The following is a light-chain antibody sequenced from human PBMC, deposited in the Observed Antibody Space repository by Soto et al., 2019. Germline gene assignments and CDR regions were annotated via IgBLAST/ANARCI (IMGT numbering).Light chain of an antibody. CDR1: SSDVGSYNL. J-gene: IGLJ2*01. CDR2: EGS. V-gene: IGLV2-23*03. Sequence: QSVLTQPATVSGSPGQSSTISCTGTSSDVGSYNLVSWYQHHPGKAPKLMIYEGSTRPSGVSNRFSGSKSGNTASLTISGLQAEDEADYYCCSYAGSSTFVVFGGGTKLTVL. CDR3: CSYAGSSTFVV.